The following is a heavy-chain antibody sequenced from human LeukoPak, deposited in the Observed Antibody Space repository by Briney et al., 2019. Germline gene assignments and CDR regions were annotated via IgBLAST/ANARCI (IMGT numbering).Heavy chain of an antibody. CDR2: IYSGGST. V-gene: IGHV3-53*01. D-gene: IGHD1-26*01. J-gene: IGHJ4*02. CDR3: ARALGELRDY. CDR1: GLTFRNYA. Sequence: PGGSLRLSCAASGLTFRNYAMSWVRQAPGKGLEWVSVIYSGGSTYYADSVKGRFTISRDNSKNTLYLQMNSLRAEDTAVYYCARALGELRDYWGQGTLLTVSS.